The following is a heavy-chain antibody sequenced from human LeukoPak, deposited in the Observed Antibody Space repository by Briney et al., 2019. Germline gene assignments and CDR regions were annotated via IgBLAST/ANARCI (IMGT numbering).Heavy chain of an antibody. Sequence: GGSLRLSCAASRFTFSNYAMHWVRQAPGKGLEWVAVISYDGNNKYYADSVKGRFTSSRDNSKNTLYLEMNSLRAEDTAVYYCAREYSYGVDHWGQGTLVTVSS. J-gene: IGHJ4*02. CDR1: RFTFSNYA. CDR2: ISYDGNNK. CDR3: AREYSYGVDH. D-gene: IGHD5-18*01. V-gene: IGHV3-30*04.